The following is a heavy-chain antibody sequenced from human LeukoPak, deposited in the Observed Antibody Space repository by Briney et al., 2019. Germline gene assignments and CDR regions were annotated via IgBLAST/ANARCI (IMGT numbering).Heavy chain of an antibody. CDR1: GDSVSSNSAA. CDR3: ARDQEEPAAYMGKYYFDY. J-gene: IGHJ4*02. V-gene: IGHV6-1*01. Sequence: SQTLSLACAISGDSVSSNSAAWNWIRQSPSRGLEWLGRTYYRSKWYNDYAVSVKSRITINPDTSKNQFSLQLNSVTPEDTAVYYCARDQEEPAAYMGKYYFDYWGQGTLVTVSS. CDR2: TYYRSKWYN. D-gene: IGHD2-2*01.